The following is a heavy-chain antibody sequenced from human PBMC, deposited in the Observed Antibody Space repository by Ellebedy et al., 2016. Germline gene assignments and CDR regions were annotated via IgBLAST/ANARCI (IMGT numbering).Heavy chain of an antibody. Sequence: SGPTLVKPTQTLSLTCTFSGFSLSTRGVGVAWIRQPPGKALEWLAVIYSDDDKRYSPSLKNRVTVTKDPSRKQVVFRMTKMDPVDTDTYYSTRRALTGALDSWGQGALVTVSS. CDR1: GFSLSTRGVG. V-gene: IGHV2-5*02. D-gene: IGHD7-27*01. J-gene: IGHJ4*02. CDR3: TRRALTGALDS. CDR2: IYSDDDK.